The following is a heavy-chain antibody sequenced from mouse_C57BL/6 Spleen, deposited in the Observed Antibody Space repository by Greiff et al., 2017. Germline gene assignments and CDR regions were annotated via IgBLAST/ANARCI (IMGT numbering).Heavy chain of an antibody. CDR3: ARSGGLRNFDY. CDR2: INPGSGGT. Sequence: QVQLQQSGAELVRPGTSVKVSCKASGYAFTNYLIEWVKQRPGQGLEWIGVINPGSGGTNYNEKFKGKATLTADKSSSTAYMQLSSLTSEDSAVYFCARSGGLRNFDYWGQGTTLTVSS. J-gene: IGHJ2*01. V-gene: IGHV1-54*01. D-gene: IGHD2-2*01. CDR1: GYAFTNYL.